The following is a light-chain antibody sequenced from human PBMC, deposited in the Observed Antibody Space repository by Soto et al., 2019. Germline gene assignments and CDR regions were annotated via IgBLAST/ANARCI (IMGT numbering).Light chain of an antibody. CDR1: QSISSY. J-gene: IGKJ4*01. V-gene: IGKV1-39*01. Sequence: DIQMTQSPSSLSASVGDRVTITCRASQSISSYLNWYQQKPGKAPKLLIYAASSLQSGVTSRFSGSGSGTDFTLTISSLQPEDFATYYWQQSYSTLALTFGGGTKVEIK. CDR2: AAS. CDR3: QQSYSTLALT.